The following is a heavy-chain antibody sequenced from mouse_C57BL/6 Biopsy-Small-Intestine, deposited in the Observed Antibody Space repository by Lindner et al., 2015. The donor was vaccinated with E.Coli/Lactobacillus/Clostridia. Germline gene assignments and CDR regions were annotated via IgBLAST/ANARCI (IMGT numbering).Heavy chain of an antibody. V-gene: IGHV1-55*01. CDR2: INPSGGTT. CDR1: GYTFITYF. J-gene: IGHJ4*01. CDR3: ARGRPHSRKDTLMFPYDY. Sequence: SVKVSCKATGYTFITYFIHWVRQAPGQGPEWMGLINPSGGTTGYAPKFQGRVTLTRDTSTTTVYLELTSLSSGDTAVYYCARGRPHSRKDTLMFPYDYWGQGTLVTVSS. D-gene: IGHD1-2*01.